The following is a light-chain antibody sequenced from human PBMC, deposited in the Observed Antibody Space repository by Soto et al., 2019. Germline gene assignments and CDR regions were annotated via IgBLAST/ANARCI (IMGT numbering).Light chain of an antibody. CDR1: QGISSY. Sequence: DTQMTQSPSSLSASVGDRVSISCRASQGISSYLAWYQVKAGKAPKLLSYAASTLQSGVPSRFSGSGAGTDFTLTISSLQPEDVATYYCQKYNNAPLTFGPGTKVEI. J-gene: IGKJ3*01. CDR2: AAS. CDR3: QKYNNAPLT. V-gene: IGKV1-27*01.